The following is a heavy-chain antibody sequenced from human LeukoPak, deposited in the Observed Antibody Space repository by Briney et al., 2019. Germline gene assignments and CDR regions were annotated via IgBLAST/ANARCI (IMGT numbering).Heavy chain of an antibody. CDR1: GYTFTRYD. Sequence: ASVKVSCKASGYTFTRYDINWVRQATGQGLEWMGWMNPNNGNTGYAQKFQGRVTITRNTSISTVYMELSSLRSEDTAVYYCARDLEVVAATPSFDYWGQGTLVTVSS. J-gene: IGHJ4*02. D-gene: IGHD2-15*01. V-gene: IGHV1-8*03. CDR3: ARDLEVVAATPSFDY. CDR2: MNPNNGNT.